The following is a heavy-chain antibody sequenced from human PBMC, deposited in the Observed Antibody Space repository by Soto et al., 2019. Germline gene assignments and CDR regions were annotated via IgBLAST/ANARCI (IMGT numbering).Heavy chain of an antibody. D-gene: IGHD5-12*01. Sequence: SETLSLTCTVSGGSISSSSYYWGWIRQPPGKGLEWIGSIYYSGSTYYNPSLKSRVTRSVDTSKNQFSLKLSSVTAADTAVYYCARQRGSRDGYNCYDYWGQGTLVTVSS. CDR3: ARQRGSRDGYNCYDY. CDR2: IYYSGST. CDR1: GGSISSSSYY. V-gene: IGHV4-39*01. J-gene: IGHJ4*02.